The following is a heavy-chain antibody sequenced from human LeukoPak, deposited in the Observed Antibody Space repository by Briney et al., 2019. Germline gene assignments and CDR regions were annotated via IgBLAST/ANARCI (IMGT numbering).Heavy chain of an antibody. CDR3: ARPLTGYSYFDY. V-gene: IGHV4-39*01. CDR2: VYYSGST. J-gene: IGHJ4*02. D-gene: IGHD3-9*01. Sequence: SETLSLTCTVSGGSISSSPYYWGWIRQPPGKGLEWIVSVYYSGSTSYNPPLKSRVTISVDTSKNQFSLKLNSVTAADTAVYYCARPLTGYSYFDYWGQGTLVSVPS. CDR1: GGSISSSPYY.